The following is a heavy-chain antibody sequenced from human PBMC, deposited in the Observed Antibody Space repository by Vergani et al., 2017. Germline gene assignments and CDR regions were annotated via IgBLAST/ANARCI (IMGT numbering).Heavy chain of an antibody. CDR1: GFTFDTYT. V-gene: IGHV3-23*01. CDR3: TTAWGLYYLHGEYFQY. Sequence: EVQLLESGGGLVQPGGPRRLFCAGAGFTFDTYTTAYVRQAPGKGQEWVATISSGGGDIFYADSVKGRSTIPRDNSKNTLFLQMNSLKDEDTAVYYCTTAWGLYYLHGEYFQYWGQGTLVSVSS. D-gene: IGHD3-10*01. J-gene: IGHJ1*01. CDR2: ISSGGGDI.